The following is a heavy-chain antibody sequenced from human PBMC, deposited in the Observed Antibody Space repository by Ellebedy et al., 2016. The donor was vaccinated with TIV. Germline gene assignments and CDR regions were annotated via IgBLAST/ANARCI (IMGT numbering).Heavy chain of an antibody. V-gene: IGHV3-7*01. CDR3: ARDGSYGDYRSPTHAFEI. CDR2: INQDGGQK. CDR1: GFSFRSYR. Sequence: GESLKISCAASGFSFRSYRMSWVRQAPGKGLEWVANINQDGGQKYYVDSVKGRFTISRDDAQHSLYLQMNSLRIEDTAVYYCARDGSYGDYRSPTHAFEIWGQGTTVTVSS. J-gene: IGHJ3*02. D-gene: IGHD4-17*01.